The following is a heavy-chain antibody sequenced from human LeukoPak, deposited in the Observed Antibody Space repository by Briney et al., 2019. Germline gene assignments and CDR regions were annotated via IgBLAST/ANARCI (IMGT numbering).Heavy chain of an antibody. V-gene: IGHV3-9*01. CDR3: AKATGTFYYFDY. Sequence: PGGSLRLSCAASGFTFSSYAMHWVRQAPGKGLEWVSGISWNSGSIGYADSVKGRFTISRDNAKNSLYLQMNSLRAEDTAVYYCAKATGTFYYFDYWGQGTLVTVSS. J-gene: IGHJ4*02. CDR1: GFTFSSYA. CDR2: ISWNSGSI. D-gene: IGHD1-1*01.